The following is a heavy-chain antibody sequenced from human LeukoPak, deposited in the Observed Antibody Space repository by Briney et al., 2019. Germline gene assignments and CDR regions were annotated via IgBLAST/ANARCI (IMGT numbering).Heavy chain of an antibody. V-gene: IGHV4-34*01. CDR3: AVDRWELLSY. Sequence: SESLSLTCTVDGRSFSDYYRSWIRQPPWKGLEWIGEINHSGSTNYNPSLKSRVTISVDTSKNQFSLKLSSVTAADTAVYYCAVDRWELLSYWGQGTLVTVSS. J-gene: IGHJ4*02. D-gene: IGHD1-26*01. CDR1: GRSFSDYY. CDR2: INHSGST.